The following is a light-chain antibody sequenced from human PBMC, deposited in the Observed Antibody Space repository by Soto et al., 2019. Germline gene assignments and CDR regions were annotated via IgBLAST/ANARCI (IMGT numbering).Light chain of an antibody. CDR1: QSISSY. CDR2: AAS. J-gene: IGKJ1*01. CDR3: QQIYSTPWT. V-gene: IGKV1-39*01. Sequence: DIQMTQSPSSLSASVEDRVTITCRASQSISSYLNWYQQKPGKAPKLLIYAASSLQSVVPSRFSGSGSGTDFTLTISSLQPEDFATYYCQQIYSTPWTFGQGTKVELK.